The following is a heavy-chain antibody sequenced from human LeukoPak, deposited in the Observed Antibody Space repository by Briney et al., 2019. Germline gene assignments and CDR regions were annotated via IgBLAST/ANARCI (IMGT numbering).Heavy chain of an antibody. CDR3: ASLGVVRGFDL. V-gene: IGHV4-59*01. CDR1: GGSISSYY. D-gene: IGHD2-21*01. Sequence: PSETLSLTCTVSGGSISSYYWSWIRQPPGKGLEWIGYTYYSGSTNYNPSLKSRVTISVDTSKNQFSLKLSSVTAADTAVYYCASLGVVRGFDLWGRGTLVTVSS. J-gene: IGHJ2*01. CDR2: TYYSGST.